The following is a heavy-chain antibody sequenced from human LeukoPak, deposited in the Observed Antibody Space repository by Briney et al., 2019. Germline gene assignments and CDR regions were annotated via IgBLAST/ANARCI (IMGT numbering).Heavy chain of an antibody. CDR3: ARSVNRSSWSNYYFDY. CDR2: INHSGST. D-gene: IGHD6-13*01. J-gene: IGHJ4*02. Sequence: SETLSLTCAVYGGSFSGYYWSWIRQPPGKGLEWIGEINHSGSTNYNPSLKSRVTISVDTSKNQFSLKLSSVTAADTAVYYCARSVNRSSWSNYYFDYWGQGTLATVSS. V-gene: IGHV4-34*01. CDR1: GGSFSGYY.